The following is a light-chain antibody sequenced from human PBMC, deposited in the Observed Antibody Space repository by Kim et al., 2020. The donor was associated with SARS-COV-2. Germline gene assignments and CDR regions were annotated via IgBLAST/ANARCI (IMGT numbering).Light chain of an antibody. J-gene: IGLJ2*01. CDR3: SALDSSLSAPV. CDR2: RNN. V-gene: IGLV10-54*02. CDR1: CNIVGNQG. Sequence: HTPTLPGTGNCNIVGNQGAAWLQQHQGHPPKLLSYRNNNRPSGISERFSASRSGNTASLTITGLQPEDEADYYCSALDSSLSAPVFGGGTQLTVL.